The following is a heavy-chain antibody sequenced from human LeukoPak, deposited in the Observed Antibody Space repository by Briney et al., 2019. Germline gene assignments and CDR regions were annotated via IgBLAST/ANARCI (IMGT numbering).Heavy chain of an antibody. Sequence: GGSLRLSCAASGFTFSSYWMHWVRQAPGKGLEWLSYISSSSMTVYYADSVKGRFTISRDNGKNSLFLQMNSLRAEDTGVYYCARDLQEDAIPPLGYWGQGTLVTVSS. CDR1: GFTFSSYW. CDR2: ISSSSMTV. D-gene: IGHD2-8*01. CDR3: ARDLQEDAIPPLGY. J-gene: IGHJ4*02. V-gene: IGHV3-48*01.